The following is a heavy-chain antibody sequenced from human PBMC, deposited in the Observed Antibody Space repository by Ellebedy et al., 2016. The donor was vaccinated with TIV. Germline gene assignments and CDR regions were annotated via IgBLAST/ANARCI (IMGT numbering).Heavy chain of an antibody. CDR1: AFTSSSYW. Sequence: PGGSLRLSCAAYAFTSSSYWMHWVRQAPGKGLVWVSLSYIDGSRTTYADSVKGRFTISRDNAKNTLYLQMNSLRAEDTAVYYCGSRGVAVQGADYWGQGTLVTVSS. D-gene: IGHD3-10*01. V-gene: IGHV3-74*01. CDR2: SYIDGSRT. J-gene: IGHJ4*02. CDR3: GSRGVAVQGADY.